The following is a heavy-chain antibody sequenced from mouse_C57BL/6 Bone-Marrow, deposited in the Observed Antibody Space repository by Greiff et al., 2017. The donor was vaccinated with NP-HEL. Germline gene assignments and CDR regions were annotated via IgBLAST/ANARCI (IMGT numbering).Heavy chain of an antibody. J-gene: IGHJ4*01. Sequence: EVQGVESGGDLVKPGGSLKLSCAASGFTFSSYGMSWVRQTPDKRLEWVATISSGGSYTYYPDSVKGRFTLSRDNAKNTLYLQMSSLKSEDTDMYYCARWGDYYAMDFGGQGTAVTVSS. V-gene: IGHV5-6*01. CDR3: ARWGDYYAMDF. CDR1: GFTFSSYG. CDR2: ISSGGSYT.